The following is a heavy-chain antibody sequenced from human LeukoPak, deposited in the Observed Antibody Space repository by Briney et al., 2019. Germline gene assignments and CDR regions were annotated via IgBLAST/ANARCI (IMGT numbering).Heavy chain of an antibody. CDR2: ISYDGSNK. Sequence: PGRSLRLSCAASGFTFSSYAMHWVRQAPGKGLEWVAVISYDGSNKYYADSVKGRFTISRDNSKNTLYLQMNSLRAEDTAVYYCARDNVNYDILTGYSRSYFDYWGQGTLVTVSS. J-gene: IGHJ4*02. D-gene: IGHD3-9*01. CDR3: ARDNVNYDILTGYSRSYFDY. V-gene: IGHV3-30-3*01. CDR1: GFTFSSYA.